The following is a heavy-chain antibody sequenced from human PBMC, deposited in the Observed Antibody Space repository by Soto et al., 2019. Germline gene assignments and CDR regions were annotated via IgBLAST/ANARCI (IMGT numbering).Heavy chain of an antibody. CDR3: ARGLLAARPTY. V-gene: IGHV3-7*03. Sequence: GGSLRLSCAASGFTFSSYWMSWVRQAPGRGLEWVANIKQDGSEKYYVDSVKGRFTVSRDNAKNSLYLQMNSLRAEDTAVYYCARGLLAARPTYWGQGTLVTVSS. J-gene: IGHJ4*02. CDR1: GFTFSSYW. CDR2: IKQDGSEK. D-gene: IGHD6-6*01.